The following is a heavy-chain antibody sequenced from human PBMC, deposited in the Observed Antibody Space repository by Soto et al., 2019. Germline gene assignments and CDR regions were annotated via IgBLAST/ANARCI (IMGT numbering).Heavy chain of an antibody. CDR3: ARDLIAVRPGWFDP. CDR1: GYTFNAYG. Sequence: ASVKVSCKASGYTFNAYGISWVRQAPGQGLEWMGWISAYNGNTNYAQKVQGRVTMTTDTSTSTAYMELRSLRSDDTAVYYCARDLIAVRPGWFDPWGQGTLVTVSS. V-gene: IGHV1-18*01. CDR2: ISAYNGNT. J-gene: IGHJ5*02. D-gene: IGHD6-6*01.